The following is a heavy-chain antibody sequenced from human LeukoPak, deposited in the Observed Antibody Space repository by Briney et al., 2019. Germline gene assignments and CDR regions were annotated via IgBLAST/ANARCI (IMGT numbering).Heavy chain of an antibody. J-gene: IGHJ4*02. CDR1: GYSFTSYL. V-gene: IGHV5-51*01. CDR3: ARSRDYDILTE. Sequence: GASLKISCKGSGYSFTSYLIGWVRQLPGKGLEWMGIIYPGDSDTRYSPSFQGQVTISADKSISTAYLQWSSLKASDTAMYYCARSRDYDILTEWGQGTLVTVSS. CDR2: IYPGDSDT. D-gene: IGHD3-9*01.